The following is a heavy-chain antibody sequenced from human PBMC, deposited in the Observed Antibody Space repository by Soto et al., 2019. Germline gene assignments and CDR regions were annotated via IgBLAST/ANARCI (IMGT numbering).Heavy chain of an antibody. CDR3: ARWAADPFDY. CDR1: GFIFSGSA. CDR2: IRNKVDSYAT. J-gene: IGHJ4*02. V-gene: IGHV3-73*01. D-gene: IGHD6-13*01. Sequence: GGSLRLSCAASGFIFSGSAIHWVRQASGKGLEWVGRIRNKVDSYATAYAASVKGRFTISRDDSKNTAYLQMNSLKTEDTAVYYCARWAADPFDYWGQGTLVTVSS.